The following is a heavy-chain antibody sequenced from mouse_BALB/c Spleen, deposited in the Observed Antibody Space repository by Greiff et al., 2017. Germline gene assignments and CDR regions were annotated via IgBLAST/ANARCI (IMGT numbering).Heavy chain of an antibody. D-gene: IGHD2-12*01. V-gene: IGHV5-6-5*01. CDR3: ARDRYERDAMDY. CDR1: GFTFSSYA. Sequence: EVHLVESGGGLVKPGGSLKLSCAASGFTFSSYAMSWVRQTPEKRLEWVASISSGGSTYYPDSVKGRFTISRDNARNILYLQMSSLGSEDTAMYYSARDRYERDAMDYWGQGTSVTVSS. CDR2: ISSGGST. J-gene: IGHJ4*01.